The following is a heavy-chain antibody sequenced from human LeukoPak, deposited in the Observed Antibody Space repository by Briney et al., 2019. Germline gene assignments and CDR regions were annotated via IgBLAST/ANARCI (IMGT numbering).Heavy chain of an antibody. CDR3: ARETLGGYHAFDI. Sequence: TSETLSLTCTVSGGSIGTYYWSWIRQPPGKGLEWIAYIYYSGSTNYNPSLKSRVTISLDTSKNQFSLKLSSVTAADTAVYYCARETLGGYHAFDIWGQGTMVTVSS. CDR1: GGSIGTYY. V-gene: IGHV4-59*01. D-gene: IGHD5-12*01. CDR2: IYYSGST. J-gene: IGHJ3*02.